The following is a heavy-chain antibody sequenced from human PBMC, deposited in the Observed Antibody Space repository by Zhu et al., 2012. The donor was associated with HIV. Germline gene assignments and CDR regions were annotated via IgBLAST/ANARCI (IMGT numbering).Heavy chain of an antibody. CDR3: ARGTYGSSSVWVWAFDF. Sequence: QVQLQQWGAGLLKPSETLSLTCAVYGGSFSGYYWSWIRQPPGKGLEWIGEIHHTGTTNYNPSLKSRVTISVDTSKNQFSLKLSSVTAADTAVYYCARGTYGSSSVWVWAFDFWGLGTMITVYS. CDR1: GGSFSGYY. V-gene: IGHV4-34*01. J-gene: IGHJ3*01. CDR2: IHHTGTT. D-gene: IGHD3-22*01.